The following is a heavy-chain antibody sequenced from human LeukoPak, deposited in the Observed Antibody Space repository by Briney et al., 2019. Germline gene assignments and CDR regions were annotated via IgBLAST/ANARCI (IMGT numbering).Heavy chain of an antibody. CDR3: ARARDGYNLLDAFDI. J-gene: IGHJ3*02. Sequence: PGGSLRLSCAASGFTFSDYYMSWIRQAPGKGLEWVSYITNSGSAIYYAESVKGRFTISRDNAKNSLYLQMNGQRADDTAVYRCARARDGYNLLDAFDIWGQGTMVTVSS. CDR2: ITNSGSAI. V-gene: IGHV3-11*01. CDR1: GFTFSDYY. D-gene: IGHD5-24*01.